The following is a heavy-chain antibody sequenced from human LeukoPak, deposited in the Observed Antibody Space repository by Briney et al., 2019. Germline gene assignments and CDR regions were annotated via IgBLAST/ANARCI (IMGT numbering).Heavy chain of an antibody. V-gene: IGHV3-23*01. J-gene: IGHJ5*02. CDR2: ISGSGGST. CDR1: GFSFSSYG. Sequence: GTLRLSCAASGFSFSSYGMSWVRQAPGKGLEWVSAISGSGGSTYYADSVKGRFTMSRDNSQNTLYLQMSSLRAEDTAVYYCAKDRLKYTYGRTNWFDPWGQGTLVTVSS. D-gene: IGHD5-18*01. CDR3: AKDRLKYTYGRTNWFDP.